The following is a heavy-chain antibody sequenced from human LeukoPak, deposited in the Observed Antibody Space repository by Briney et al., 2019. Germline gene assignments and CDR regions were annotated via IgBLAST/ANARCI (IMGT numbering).Heavy chain of an antibody. CDR3: ARMNDILTGSPLEGYFDL. D-gene: IGHD3-9*01. CDR2: IYHSGST. CDR1: GFTFSSYW. Sequence: GSLRLSCAASGFTFSSYWMHWVRQPPGKGLEWIGEIYHSGSTNDNPSLKSRVTISVDKSKNQFSLKLSSVTAADTAVYYCARMNDILTGSPLEGYFDLWGRGTLVTVSS. J-gene: IGHJ2*01. V-gene: IGHV4-4*02.